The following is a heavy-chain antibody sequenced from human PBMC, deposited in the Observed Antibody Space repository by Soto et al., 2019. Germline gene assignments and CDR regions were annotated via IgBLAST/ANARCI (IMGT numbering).Heavy chain of an antibody. CDR3: ARGKHTVAGTLVFDY. CDR1: GGSISSYY. CDR2: IYYSGST. Sequence: SETLSLTCTVSGGSISSYYWSWIRQPPGKGLEWIGYIYYSGSTNYNPSLKSRVTISVDTSKNQFSLKLSSVTAADTAVYYCARGKHTVAGTLVFDYWGQGTLVTVSS. J-gene: IGHJ4*02. D-gene: IGHD6-19*01. V-gene: IGHV4-59*01.